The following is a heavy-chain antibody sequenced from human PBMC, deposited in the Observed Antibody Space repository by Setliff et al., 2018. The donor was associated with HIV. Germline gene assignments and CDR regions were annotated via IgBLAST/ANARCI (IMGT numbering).Heavy chain of an antibody. Sequence: KPSETLSLTCSVSSGSMTGHYWTWVRQPPGKGLEWIGYLHSLGSSRVSDTPNYSPSLKSRLTISVDTSKNQFSLNLSSVTAADTAVYYCARHVLDYNFWSGYSTQNCFDYWGQGTLVTVSS. D-gene: IGHD3-3*01. CDR3: ARHVLDYNFWSGYSTQNCFDY. J-gene: IGHJ4*02. CDR1: SGSMTGHY. CDR2: LHSLGSSRVSDTP. V-gene: IGHV4-59*08.